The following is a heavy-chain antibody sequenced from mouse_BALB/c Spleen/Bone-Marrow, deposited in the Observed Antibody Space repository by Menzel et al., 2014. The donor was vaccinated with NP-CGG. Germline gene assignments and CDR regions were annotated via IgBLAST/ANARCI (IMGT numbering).Heavy chain of an antibody. CDR1: GHTFTDYY. Sequence: QVQLQQSGPELVKPGASVKISCKASGHTFTDYYINWVKQKPGQGLEWIGRIYPGSGNTKYNEKFKGKATLTVDTSSSTAYMQLSSLTSEDTAVYFCARILYWYFDVWGAGTTVTVSS. CDR3: ARILYWYFDV. J-gene: IGHJ1*01. CDR2: IYPGSGNT. V-gene: IGHV1-84*02.